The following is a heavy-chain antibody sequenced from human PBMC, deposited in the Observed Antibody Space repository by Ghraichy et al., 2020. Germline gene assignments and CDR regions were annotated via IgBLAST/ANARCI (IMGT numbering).Heavy chain of an antibody. J-gene: IGHJ6*02. V-gene: IGHV3-11*01. D-gene: IGHD2-15*01. CDR2: ISSSGSTI. CDR1: GFTFSDYY. Sequence: GGSLRLSCAASGFTFSDYYMSWIRQAPGKGLEWVSYISSSGSTIYYADSVKGRFTISRDNAKNSLYLQMNSLRAEDTAVYYCARDIGCSGGSCYYYYYYYGMDVWGQGTTVTVSS. CDR3: ARDIGCSGGSCYYYYYYYGMDV.